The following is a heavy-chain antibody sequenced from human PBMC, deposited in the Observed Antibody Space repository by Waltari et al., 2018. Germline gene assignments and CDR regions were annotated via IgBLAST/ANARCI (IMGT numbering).Heavy chain of an antibody. CDR1: GGTFSSYA. Sequence: QVQLVQSGAEVKKPGSSVKVSCKASGGTFSSYAISWVRQAPGQGLEWMGRIIPICGTANYGQKFQGRVTITADKSTSTAYMERSSLRSEDTAVYYCARDHFSSTSNYYGVFDYWGQGTLVTISS. D-gene: IGHD4-4*01. J-gene: IGHJ4*02. CDR2: IIPICGTA. CDR3: ARDHFSSTSNYYGVFDY. V-gene: IGHV1-69*08.